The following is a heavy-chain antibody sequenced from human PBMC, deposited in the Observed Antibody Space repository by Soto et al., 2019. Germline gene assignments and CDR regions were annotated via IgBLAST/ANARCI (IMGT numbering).Heavy chain of an antibody. Sequence: SETLSLTCTVAGGSINGHYWSWIRQPPGKGLEWIGYVYYSGSTDYNPSLQSRVTISVDTSKKQLSLTLSAVTAADTAVYYCGGPAPADFWVFDPWGQGTVVTVSS. CDR1: GGSINGHY. V-gene: IGHV4-59*11. CDR2: VYYSGST. J-gene: IGHJ5*02. CDR3: GGPAPADFWVFDP. D-gene: IGHD3-3*01.